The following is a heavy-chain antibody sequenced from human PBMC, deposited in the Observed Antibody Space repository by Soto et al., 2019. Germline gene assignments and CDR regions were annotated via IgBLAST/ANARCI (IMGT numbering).Heavy chain of an antibody. CDR1: GFSVRSSY. CDR3: AKDLQWLVQGPYY. Sequence: VGSLRRSCAASGFSVRSSYMNWVRQAPGKGLEWVAVISYDGSNKYYADSVKGRFTISRDNSKNTLFLQMSSLKAEDTAVYYCAKDLQWLVQGPYYWGQGTLVTVSS. V-gene: IGHV3-30*18. D-gene: IGHD6-19*01. CDR2: ISYDGSNK. J-gene: IGHJ4*02.